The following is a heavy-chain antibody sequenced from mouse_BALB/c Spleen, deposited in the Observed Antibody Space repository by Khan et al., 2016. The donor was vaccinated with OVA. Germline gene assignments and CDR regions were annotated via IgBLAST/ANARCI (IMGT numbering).Heavy chain of an antibody. D-gene: IGHD2-14*01. CDR1: GYSITSDYT. V-gene: IGHV3-2*02. Sequence: EVQLQESGPGLVKPSQSLSLTCTVTGYSITSDYTWNWIRQFPGNKLEWMGYISYSGSTSYNQSLKSRISITRDTSKNQFFLQLNSVTTEDTATYYCARGRYRYPFAYWGQGTLVTVSA. CDR3: ARGRYRYPFAY. J-gene: IGHJ3*01. CDR2: ISYSGST.